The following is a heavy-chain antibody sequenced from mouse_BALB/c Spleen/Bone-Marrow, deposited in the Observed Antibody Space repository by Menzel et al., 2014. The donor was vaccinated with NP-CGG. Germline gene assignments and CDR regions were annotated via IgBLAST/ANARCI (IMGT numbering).Heavy chain of an antibody. V-gene: IGHV1-80*01. CDR1: GYVFSTYW. CDR3: ARGGISVDY. Sequence: QVQLQQSGAELARPGSSVKISCESSGYVFSTYWINWVKQRPGQGLEWIGQIYPGDGDTDCNGKFKDKATLTADKSSNTAYMQLSSLTSEDSAVYFCARGGISVDYWGQGTTLTVSS. J-gene: IGHJ2*01. CDR2: IYPGDGDT.